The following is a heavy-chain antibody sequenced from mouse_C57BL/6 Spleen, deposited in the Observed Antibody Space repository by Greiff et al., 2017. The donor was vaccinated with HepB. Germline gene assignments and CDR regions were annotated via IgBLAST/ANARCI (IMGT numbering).Heavy chain of an antibody. J-gene: IGHJ3*01. V-gene: IGHV1-55*01. CDR3: ARGGDGSPAWFAY. CDR1: GYTFTSYW. Sequence: VQLQQSGAELVKPGASVKMSCKASGYTFTSYWITWVKQRPGQGLEWIGDIYPGSGSTNYNEKFKSKATLTVDTSSSTAYMQLSSLTSEDAAVYYYARGGDGSPAWFAYWGQGTLVTVSA. D-gene: IGHD1-1*01. CDR2: IYPGSGST.